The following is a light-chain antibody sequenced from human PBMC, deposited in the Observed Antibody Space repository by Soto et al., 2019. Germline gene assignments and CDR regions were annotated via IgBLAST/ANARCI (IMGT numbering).Light chain of an antibody. V-gene: IGKV4-1*01. CDR3: QQYGSSGT. CDR1: HNILYSSDNKNY. CDR2: WAS. J-gene: IGKJ1*01. Sequence: DIVLTQSPDSLAVSLGERATINCKSSHNILYSSDNKNYLSWYQQRPGQPPKLLFYWASTRESGVPDRFSGSGSGTDFTLTISRLEPEDFAVYYCQQYGSSGTFGQGTNVDNK.